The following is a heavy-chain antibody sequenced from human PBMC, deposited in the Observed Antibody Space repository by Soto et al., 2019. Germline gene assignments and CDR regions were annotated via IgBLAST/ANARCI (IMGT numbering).Heavy chain of an antibody. CDR3: TKDWQHDF. Sequence: EVQLLQSGGGLVQPGGSLRLSCAASGFTFSNYAMSWVRQAPGKGLECVSTINTNGVNRHYADSVKGRFSVSRDNSKNTLSLQMNSLRAEDTAVYYCTKDWQHDFWGQGTLVTVSS. CDR1: GFTFSNYA. CDR2: INTNGVNR. J-gene: IGHJ4*02. V-gene: IGHV3-23*01. D-gene: IGHD6-13*01.